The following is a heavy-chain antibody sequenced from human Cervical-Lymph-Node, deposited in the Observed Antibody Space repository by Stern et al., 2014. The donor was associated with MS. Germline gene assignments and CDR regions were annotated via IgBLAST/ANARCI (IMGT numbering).Heavy chain of an antibody. CDR3: AKDPHITIFGVVPWSYFDY. D-gene: IGHD3-3*01. Sequence: QVQLVESGGGVVQPGRSLRLSCAASGFTFSRYGMHWVRQAPGKGVEWVAGISYDGSKKYYAASVKGRFTISRDNPKNTLYLQMNSLRAEDTAVYYCAKDPHITIFGVVPWSYFDYWGQGTLVTVSS. J-gene: IGHJ4*02. V-gene: IGHV3-30*18. CDR1: GFTFSRYG. CDR2: ISYDGSKK.